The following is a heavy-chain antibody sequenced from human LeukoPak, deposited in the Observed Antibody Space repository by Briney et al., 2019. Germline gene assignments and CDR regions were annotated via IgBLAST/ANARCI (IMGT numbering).Heavy chain of an antibody. CDR3: ARRNSGSSQIDY. V-gene: IGHV4-59*04. Sequence: GSLRLSCAASGFAFSSYAMSWIRQPPGKGLEWIGNIYYGGSAYYNPSLTSRVTISVDTSENQFSLKLSSVTAADTAVYYCARRNSGSSQIDYWGQGTLVTVSS. D-gene: IGHD6-6*01. CDR1: GFAFSSYA. J-gene: IGHJ4*02. CDR2: IYYGGSA.